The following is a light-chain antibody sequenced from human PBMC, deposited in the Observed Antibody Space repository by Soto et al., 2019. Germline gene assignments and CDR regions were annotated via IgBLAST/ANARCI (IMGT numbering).Light chain of an antibody. CDR1: QSISSW. Sequence: DIQMTQSPSTLSASVGDRVTITCRASQSISSWFAWYQQKPGKAPKLLIYKASSLEIGAPSRFSGSGSGTEFTLTISSLQPDDFATYYCQQYNSYSFGQGTKVEIK. J-gene: IGKJ1*01. CDR3: QQYNSYS. V-gene: IGKV1-5*03. CDR2: KAS.